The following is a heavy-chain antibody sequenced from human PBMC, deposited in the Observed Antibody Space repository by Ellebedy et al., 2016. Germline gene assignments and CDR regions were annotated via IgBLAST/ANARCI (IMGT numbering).Heavy chain of an antibody. V-gene: IGHV3-66*01. J-gene: IGHJ4*02. CDR2: IYAGGST. D-gene: IGHD1-14*01. Sequence: GGSLRLSCVVSGFSVSSNYLSWVRQAPGKGLEWVSVIYAGGSTFYADSVKGRFTISRDNSKNTLYLQMNRLRAEDTAMYYCARGNTISGPEPLDYWGQGTLITVSS. CDR3: ARGNTISGPEPLDY. CDR1: GFSVSSNY.